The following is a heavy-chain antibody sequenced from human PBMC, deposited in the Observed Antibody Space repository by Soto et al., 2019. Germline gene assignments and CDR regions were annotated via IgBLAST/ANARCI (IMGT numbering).Heavy chain of an antibody. CDR3: GKALPIWGSYRQYYFDY. CDR2: ISGSGGST. CDR1: GFTFSSYA. J-gene: IGHJ4*02. D-gene: IGHD3-16*02. Sequence: GGSLRLSCAASGFTFSSYAMSWVRQAPGKGLEWVSAISGSGGSTYYADSVKGRFTISRDNSKNTLYLQMNSLRAEDTAVYYCGKALPIWGSYRQYYFDYWGQGTLVTVSS. V-gene: IGHV3-23*01.